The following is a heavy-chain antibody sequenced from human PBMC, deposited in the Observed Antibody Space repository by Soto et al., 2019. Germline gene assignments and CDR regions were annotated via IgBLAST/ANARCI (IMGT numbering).Heavy chain of an antibody. CDR1: GYTFTNYG. Sequence: VQLVQSGVEVKKPGASVKVSCKASGYTFTNYGISWVRQAPGQGLEWMGWINTYNANTNYAQKVQGRVTLTTETSTRTAYMELRSLRPDDTAVYYCARDLLYSTRSTLHFDIWGQGTMLTVSS. V-gene: IGHV1-18*01. J-gene: IGHJ3*02. CDR3: ARDLLYSTRSTLHFDI. CDR2: INTYNANT. D-gene: IGHD6-13*01.